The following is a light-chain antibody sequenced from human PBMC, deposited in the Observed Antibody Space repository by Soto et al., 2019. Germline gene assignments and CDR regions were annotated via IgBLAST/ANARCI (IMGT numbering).Light chain of an antibody. V-gene: IGKV1-9*01. CDR2: AAS. CDR3: QQPNHYPST. Sequence: SRAQTGRSACGGERDTVNCMSSQDISSYLAWYQQKPGKAPKLLIYAASTLQSGVSSRFSGSGSGTDFTLTFSSLQPEDSAIYYCQQPNHYPSTFGQGTRLEI. CDR1: QDISSY. J-gene: IGKJ5*01.